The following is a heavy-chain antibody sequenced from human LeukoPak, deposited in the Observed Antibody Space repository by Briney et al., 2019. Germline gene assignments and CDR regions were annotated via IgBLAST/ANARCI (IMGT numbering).Heavy chain of an antibody. CDR1: GYTFTSYY. V-gene: IGHV1-46*01. D-gene: IGHD1-26*01. Sequence: SVQVSYKASGYTFTSYYMHWVRGAPGQGLEWMGIINPSDGSTRYPQKFQGRVTMTRDTSTSTVYMELSSLRSEDTAVYYCARDPTAYSVSYSFDCWGQGSLVTVSS. J-gene: IGHJ4*02. CDR2: INPSDGST. CDR3: ARDPTAYSVSYSFDC.